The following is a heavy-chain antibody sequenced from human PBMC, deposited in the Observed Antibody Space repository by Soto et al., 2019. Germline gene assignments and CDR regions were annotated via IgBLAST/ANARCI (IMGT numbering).Heavy chain of an antibody. CDR2: FDPEDGET. V-gene: IGHV1-24*01. D-gene: IGHD3-10*01. J-gene: IGHJ6*02. Sequence: ASVKVSCKVSGYTLTELSMHWVRQAPGKGLEWMGGFDPEDGETIYAQKFQGRVTMTEDTSTDTAYMELSSLRSEDTAVYYCATGAAASGSRATHYYYYGMDVWGQGTTVTVSS. CDR3: ATGAAASGSRATHYYYYGMDV. CDR1: GYTLTELS.